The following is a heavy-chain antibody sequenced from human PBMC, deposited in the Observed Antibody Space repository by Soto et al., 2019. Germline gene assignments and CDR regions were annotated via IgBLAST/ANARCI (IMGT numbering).Heavy chain of an antibody. CDR1: GCSFTSYW. Sequence: PGESLKISCKGSGCSFTSYWISWVRQMPGKGLEWMGRIDPSDSYTNYSPSFQRHVTISADKSISTAYLQWSSLKASDTAMYYCARQQQEDYYGMDVWGQGTTVTVYS. D-gene: IGHD6-13*01. CDR3: ARQQQEDYYGMDV. CDR2: IDPSDSYT. J-gene: IGHJ6*02. V-gene: IGHV5-10-1*01.